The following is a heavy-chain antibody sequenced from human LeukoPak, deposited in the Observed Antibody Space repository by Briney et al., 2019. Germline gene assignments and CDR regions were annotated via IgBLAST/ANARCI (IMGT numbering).Heavy chain of an antibody. V-gene: IGHV1-2*02. CDR2: FNPNSGDT. J-gene: IGHJ6*02. CDR1: GYRFIGYH. CDR3: AREKLEDDFWSGESFYYGMDV. Sequence: GASVKVSCKASGYRFIGYHLHWVRQAPGQGPEWMGWFNPNSGDTKYAERFQGRVTMTGDTSISTAYRELSRLRSDDTAIYYCAREKLEDDFWSGESFYYGMDVWGQGTTVTVSS. D-gene: IGHD3-3*01.